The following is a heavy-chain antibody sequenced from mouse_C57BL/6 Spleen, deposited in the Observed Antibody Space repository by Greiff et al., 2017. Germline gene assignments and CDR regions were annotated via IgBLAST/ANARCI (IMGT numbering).Heavy chain of an antibody. CDR2: IRLKSDNYAT. CDR1: GFTFSNYW. Sequence: EVKVEESGGGLVQPGGSMKLSCVASGFTFSNYWMNWVRQSPEKGLEWVAQIRLKSDNYATHYAVSVKGRFTISRDDSKSSVYLQMNNLRAEDTGIYYCTVSPWFAYWGQGTLVTVSA. CDR3: TVSPWFAY. V-gene: IGHV6-3*01. J-gene: IGHJ3*01.